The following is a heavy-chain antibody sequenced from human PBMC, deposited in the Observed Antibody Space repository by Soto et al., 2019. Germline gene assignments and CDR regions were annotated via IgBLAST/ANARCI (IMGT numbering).Heavy chain of an antibody. CDR3: ASFPVDTAMVPASAGWFDP. Sequence: SVKVSCKASGGTFSSYAISWVRQAPGQGLEWMGGIIPIFGTANYAQKFQGRVTITADESTSTAYMELSSLRSEDTAVYYCASFPVDTAMVPASAGWFDPWGQGTLVTVSS. J-gene: IGHJ5*02. V-gene: IGHV1-69*13. D-gene: IGHD5-18*01. CDR2: IIPIFGTA. CDR1: GGTFSSYA.